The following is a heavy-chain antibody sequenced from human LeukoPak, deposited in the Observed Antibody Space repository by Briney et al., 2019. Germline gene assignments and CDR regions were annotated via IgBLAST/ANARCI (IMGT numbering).Heavy chain of an antibody. CDR3: ARGRSIFGVVIKEGPGMDV. J-gene: IGHJ6*02. V-gene: IGHV4-34*01. D-gene: IGHD3-3*01. Sequence: SETLSLTCAVYGGSFSGYYWSWIRQPPGKGLKWIGEINHSGSTNYNPSLKSRVTISVDTSKNQFSLKLSSVTAADTAVYYCARGRSIFGVVIKEGPGMDVWGQGTTVTVSS. CDR2: INHSGST. CDR1: GGSFSGYY.